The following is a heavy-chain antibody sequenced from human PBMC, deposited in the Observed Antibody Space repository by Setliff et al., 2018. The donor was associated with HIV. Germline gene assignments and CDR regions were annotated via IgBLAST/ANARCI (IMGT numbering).Heavy chain of an antibody. J-gene: IGHJ4*02. V-gene: IGHV3-48*01. Sequence: PGGSLRLSCAASGFTFSGFAMNWVRQAPGKGLEWVSSISFRSSTIYYADSVKGRFTISRDNAKNSLYLQMNSLRAEDTAVYFCARDLANSPLDSWGQGTLVTVSS. CDR3: ARDLANSPLDS. CDR2: ISFRSSTI. CDR1: GFTFSGFA. D-gene: IGHD2-15*01.